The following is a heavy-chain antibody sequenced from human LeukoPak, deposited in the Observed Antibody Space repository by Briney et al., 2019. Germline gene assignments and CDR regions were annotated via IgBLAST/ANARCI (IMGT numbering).Heavy chain of an antibody. CDR2: IKQDGSEK. V-gene: IGHV3-7*01. D-gene: IGHD3-3*01. J-gene: IGHJ4*02. CDR3: AELYYDFWSGYAHFDY. Sequence: PGGSLRLSCAASGFTFSSYWMSWVRQAPGKGLEWVANIKQDGSEKYYVDSVKGRFTISRDNAKNSLYLQMNSLRAEDTAVYYCAELYYDFWSGYAHFDYWGQGTLVTVSS. CDR1: GFTFSSYW.